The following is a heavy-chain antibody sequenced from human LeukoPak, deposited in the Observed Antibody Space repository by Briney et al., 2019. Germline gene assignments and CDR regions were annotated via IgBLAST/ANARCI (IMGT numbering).Heavy chain of an antibody. V-gene: IGHV3-23*01. CDR3: AKGVTGGGSFYFDY. CDR1: GYTFSRYI. J-gene: IGHJ4*02. Sequence: GGSLRLSCAASGYTFSRYIMTWVRQAPGKGLEWVSPIRGSGGRTSYADSVKGRFTISRDNSKNTLYLQMNSLRAEDTAVYHCAKGVTGGGSFYFDYWGQGTLVTVSS. CDR2: IRGSGGRT. D-gene: IGHD3-16*01.